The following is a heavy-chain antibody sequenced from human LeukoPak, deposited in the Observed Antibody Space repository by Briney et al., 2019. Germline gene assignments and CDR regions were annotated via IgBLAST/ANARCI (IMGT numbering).Heavy chain of an antibody. CDR3: AKRGCSSTHCYGFDY. D-gene: IGHD2-2*01. CDR2: ISGSGGSA. J-gene: IGHJ4*02. V-gene: IGHV3-23*01. Sequence: GGSLRLSCATSGFTFSSCVMAWVRQAPGKGLEWVSSISGSGGSAYYADSVKGRFTISRDNSMNTLSLQMNSLRADDTAVYYCAKRGCSSTHCYGFDYWGQGTLVTVSS. CDR1: GFTFSSCV.